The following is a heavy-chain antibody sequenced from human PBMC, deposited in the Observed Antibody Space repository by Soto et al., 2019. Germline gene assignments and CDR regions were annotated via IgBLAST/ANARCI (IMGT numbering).Heavy chain of an antibody. Sequence: QVQLVQSGAEVKKPGASVRVSCKTSGYTFINYGITCVRQAPGQGLEWMGWLSAYNGDTSSSEKLQDRFTMTTDTSTNTVYMDLMSLTSDDTAVYYCARWSAIVGGAEALDVWGQGTMVIVSS. CDR2: LSAYNGDT. D-gene: IGHD1-26*01. J-gene: IGHJ3*01. V-gene: IGHV1-18*01. CDR3: ARWSAIVGGAEALDV. CDR1: GYTFINYG.